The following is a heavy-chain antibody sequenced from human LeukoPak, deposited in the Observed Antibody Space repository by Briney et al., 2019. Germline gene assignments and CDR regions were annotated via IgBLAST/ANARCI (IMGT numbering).Heavy chain of an antibody. CDR2: TYYRSTWYN. D-gene: IGHD2-2*01. CDR3: ARRLTQYDCFDP. Sequence: SQTLSLTCAISGDSVSSNSVTWNWIRQSPSRGLEWLGRTYYRSTWYNDYAVSVRGRTTVNPDTSKNQFSLHLNSVTPEDAAVYYCARRLTQYDCFDPWGQGILVTVSS. V-gene: IGHV6-1*01. CDR1: GDSVSSNSVT. J-gene: IGHJ5*02.